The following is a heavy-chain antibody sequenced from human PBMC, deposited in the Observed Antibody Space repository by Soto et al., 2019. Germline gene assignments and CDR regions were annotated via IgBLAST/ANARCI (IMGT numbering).Heavy chain of an antibody. CDR2: IYTSGST. CDR3: ARDDCSGGSCYGSGWFDP. V-gene: IGHV4-4*07. D-gene: IGHD2-15*01. J-gene: IGHJ5*02. CDR1: GGSISSYY. Sequence: SETLSLTCTVSGGSISSYYWSWIRQPAGKGLEWIGRIYTSGSTNYNPSLKSRVTMSVDTSKNQFSLKLSSVTAADTAVYYCARDDCSGGSCYGSGWFDPWGQGTLVTVSS.